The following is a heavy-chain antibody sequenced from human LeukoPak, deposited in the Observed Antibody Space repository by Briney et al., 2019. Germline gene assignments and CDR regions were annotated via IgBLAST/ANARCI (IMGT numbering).Heavy chain of an antibody. CDR2: INAGNGNT. J-gene: IGHJ4*02. D-gene: IGHD3-22*01. CDR3: ARDAGGDYDSSGYLD. CDR1: GYTFTSYA. V-gene: IGHV1-3*01. Sequence: ASVKVSCKASGYTFTSYAMHWVRQAPGQRLEWMGWINAGNGNTKYSQKFQGRVTITRDTSASTAYMELSSLRSEDTAAYYCARDAGGDYDSSGYLDWGQGTLVTVSS.